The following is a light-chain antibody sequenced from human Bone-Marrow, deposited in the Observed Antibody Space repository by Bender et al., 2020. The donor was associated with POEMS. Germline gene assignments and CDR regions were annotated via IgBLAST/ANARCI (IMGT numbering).Light chain of an antibody. V-gene: IGLV3-25*03. CDR1: ALPKQY. J-gene: IGLJ2*01. CDR3: QSADSSVV. CDR2: KDS. Sequence: SYELTQPPSVSVSPGQTASITCSGEALPKQYAYWYQQKPGQAPVLVMYKDSERPSGIPERFSGSSSGTTVTLTISGVQAEDEADYYCQSADSSVVFGGGTKLTVL.